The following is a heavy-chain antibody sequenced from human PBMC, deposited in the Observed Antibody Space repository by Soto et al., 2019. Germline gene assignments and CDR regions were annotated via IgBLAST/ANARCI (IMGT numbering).Heavy chain of an antibody. Sequence: QVHLVQSGAEVKKPGASVKVSCKASGYTFSSHGISWVRQAPGQGLEWMGWISAYNGNTNYAQKLQGRVTMPTDTSPSAAYMDLRSLRSDNTAIYYCASYIGYGDLKARKFDPWGQGTLVNVSS. CDR2: ISAYNGNT. D-gene: IGHD4-17*01. CDR3: ASYIGYGDLKARKFDP. J-gene: IGHJ5*02. V-gene: IGHV1-18*04. CDR1: GYTFSSHG.